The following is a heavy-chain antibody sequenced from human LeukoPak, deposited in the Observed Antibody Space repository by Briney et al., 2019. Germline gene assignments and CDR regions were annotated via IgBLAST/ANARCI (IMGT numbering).Heavy chain of an antibody. CDR2: IYYSGST. V-gene: IGHV4-59*01. J-gene: IGHJ4*02. CDR1: GGSISSYY. Sequence: SETLSLTCTVSGGSISSYYCSWIRQPPGRGLEWIGYIYYSGSTNYNPSLKSRVTISVDTSKNQFSLKLSSVTAADTAVYYCARSLWVGPSAGYWGQGTLVTVSS. CDR3: ARSLWVGPSAGY. D-gene: IGHD3-16*01.